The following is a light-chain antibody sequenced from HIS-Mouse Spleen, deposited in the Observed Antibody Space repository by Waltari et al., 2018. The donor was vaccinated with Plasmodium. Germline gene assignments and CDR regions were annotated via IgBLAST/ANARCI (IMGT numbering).Light chain of an antibody. V-gene: IGKV1-33*01. J-gene: IGKJ3*01. CDR2: DAS. CDR1: QDISNY. Sequence: DIQMTQSPSSLSASVGDRVTITCQPSQDISNYLNWYQQQPGKAPKLLNYDASNLETGVPSRFSGSGSGTDFTFTISSLQPEDIATYYCQQYDNLFTFGPGTKVDIK. CDR3: QQYDNLFT.